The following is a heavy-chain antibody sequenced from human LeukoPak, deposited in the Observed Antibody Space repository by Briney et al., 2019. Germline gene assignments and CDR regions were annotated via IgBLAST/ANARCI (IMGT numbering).Heavy chain of an antibody. CDR3: ARDHIGYCSGGSCYSTDY. D-gene: IGHD2-15*01. CDR1: GYTFTSYG. J-gene: IGHJ4*02. CDR2: ISAYNGNT. V-gene: IGHV1-18*01. Sequence: GASVKVSCKASGYTFTSYGISWVRQAPGQGLEWMGWISAYNGNTNYAQKLQGRVTMTTDTSTSTVYMELSSLRSEDTAVYYCARDHIGYCSGGSCYSTDYWGQGTLVTVSS.